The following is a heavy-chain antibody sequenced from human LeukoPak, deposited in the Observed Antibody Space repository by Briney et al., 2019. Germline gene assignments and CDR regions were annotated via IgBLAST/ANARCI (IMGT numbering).Heavy chain of an antibody. V-gene: IGHV1-69*01. Sequence: GSSVKVSCKASGGTFSSYAVSWVRQAPGQGLEWMGGIIPIFGTANYAQKFQGRVTITADESTSTAYMELSSLRSEDTAVYYCARGGHYGDYGNWFDPWGQGTLVTVSS. CDR3: ARGGHYGDYGNWFDP. D-gene: IGHD4-17*01. J-gene: IGHJ5*02. CDR2: IIPIFGTA. CDR1: GGTFSSYA.